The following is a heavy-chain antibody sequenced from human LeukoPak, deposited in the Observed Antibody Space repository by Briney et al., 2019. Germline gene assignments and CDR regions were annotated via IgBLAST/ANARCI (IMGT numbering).Heavy chain of an antibody. D-gene: IGHD6-13*01. Sequence: GGSLRLSCAASGFTFSSYSMNWVRQAPGKGLEGVSYISSSSSTIYYADSVKGRFTISRDNAKNSLYLQMNSLREEDTAVYYCARRLQLVFDYWGQGTLVTVSS. V-gene: IGHV3-48*02. J-gene: IGHJ4*02. CDR1: GFTFSSYS. CDR3: ARRLQLVFDY. CDR2: ISSSSSTI.